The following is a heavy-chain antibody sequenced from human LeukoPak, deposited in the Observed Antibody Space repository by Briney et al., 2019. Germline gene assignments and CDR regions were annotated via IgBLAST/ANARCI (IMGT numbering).Heavy chain of an antibody. V-gene: IGHV3-7*01. Sequence: GGSLRLSCAVSGFTLSGYWMSWVRQAPGRGLEWVANIKQDGSEKNYVDSVKGRFTISRDNAKNSLYLQMNSLRADGDTAVYYCARGLRRCDIWGQGTMVTVSS. CDR3: ARGLRRCDI. CDR1: GFTLSGYW. D-gene: IGHD4-23*01. CDR2: IKQDGSEK. J-gene: IGHJ3*02.